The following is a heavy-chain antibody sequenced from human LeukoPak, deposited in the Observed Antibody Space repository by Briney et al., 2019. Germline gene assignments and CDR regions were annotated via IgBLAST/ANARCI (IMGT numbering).Heavy chain of an antibody. CDR2: ISSNGGST. J-gene: IGHJ4*02. V-gene: IGHV3-64*01. CDR3: APRPTTAKDY. Sequence: GGSLRLSCAASGFTFSSYAMHWVRQAPGKGLEYVSAISSNGGSTYYANSVKGRFTISRDNSDNTLYLQMNSLRAEDTAVYYCAPRPTTAKDYWGQGTLVTVSS. D-gene: IGHD4-17*01. CDR1: GFTFSSYA.